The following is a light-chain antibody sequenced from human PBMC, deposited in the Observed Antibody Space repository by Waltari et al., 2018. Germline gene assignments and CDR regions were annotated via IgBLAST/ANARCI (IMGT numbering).Light chain of an antibody. Sequence: EIVLTQSPATLSLSPAESATLSCRASQSVGSFLAWYHQKPGQAPRLLIFDVSNRATGIPARFSGSGSGTDFTLTISSLEPEDFAVYYCQQRSDWPPFTFGPGTKVDIK. CDR2: DVS. J-gene: IGKJ3*01. CDR3: QQRSDWPPFT. V-gene: IGKV3-11*01. CDR1: QSVGSF.